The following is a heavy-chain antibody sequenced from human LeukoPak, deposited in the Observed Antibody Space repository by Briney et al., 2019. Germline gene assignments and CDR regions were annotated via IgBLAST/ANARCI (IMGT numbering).Heavy chain of an antibody. Sequence: SSETLSLTCTVSGYSLSSGFFCDWIRQSPGKGLEWIGSFSHRGGSYHNPSLKSRVTISVDTSKNQFSLKLLSVTAADTAVYYCARAQDFSDSSGPNYLDFWGQGILVTVSS. V-gene: IGHV4-38-2*02. CDR3: ARAQDFSDSSGPNYLDF. CDR1: GYSLSSGFF. CDR2: FSHRGGS. J-gene: IGHJ4*02. D-gene: IGHD3-22*01.